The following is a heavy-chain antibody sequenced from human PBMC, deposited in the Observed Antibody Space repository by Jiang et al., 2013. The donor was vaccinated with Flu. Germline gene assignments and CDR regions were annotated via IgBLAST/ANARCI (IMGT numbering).Heavy chain of an antibody. CDR3: ARQSEMTTPRA. J-gene: IGHJ3*01. CDR2: IYYSGSM. D-gene: IGHD5-24*01. V-gene: IGHV4-39*01. CDR1: GGSVTFTTYY. Sequence: SGPGLVKPSGTLSLSCTVSGGSVTFTTYYWGWIRQPPGKGLEWIGSIYYSGSMYYNPSLQSRVTMSVNKSKKQFSLELSSVTAADTAVYYCARQSEMTTPRAWGQGTMVTVSS.